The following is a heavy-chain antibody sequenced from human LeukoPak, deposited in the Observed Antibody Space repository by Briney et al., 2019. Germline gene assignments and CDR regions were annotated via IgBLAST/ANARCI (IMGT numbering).Heavy chain of an antibody. Sequence: GGSLRLSCAASGFTLSSYAMSWVRQAPGKGLEWVAVISYDGSNKYYADSVKGRFTISRDNSKNTLYLQMNSLRAEDTAVYYCAKDLMTTVTTGVDYWGQGTLVTVSS. J-gene: IGHJ4*02. CDR1: GFTLSSYA. V-gene: IGHV3-30*18. CDR3: AKDLMTTVTTGVDY. CDR2: ISYDGSNK. D-gene: IGHD4-17*01.